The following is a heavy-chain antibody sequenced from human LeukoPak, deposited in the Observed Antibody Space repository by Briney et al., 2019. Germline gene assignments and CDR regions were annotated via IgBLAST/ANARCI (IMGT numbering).Heavy chain of an antibody. D-gene: IGHD3-3*01. Sequence: EASVKVSCKASGYTFTGYYMHWVRQAPGQGLEWMGWINPNSGGTNYAQKFRGRVTMTRDTSISTAYMELSRLRSDDTAVYYCARGKEVSRFLEWINDYWGQGTLVTVSS. CDR3: ARGKEVSRFLEWINDY. V-gene: IGHV1-2*02. J-gene: IGHJ4*02. CDR2: INPNSGGT. CDR1: GYTFTGYY.